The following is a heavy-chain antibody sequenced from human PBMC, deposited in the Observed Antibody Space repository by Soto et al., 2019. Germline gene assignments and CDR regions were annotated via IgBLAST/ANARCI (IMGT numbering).Heavy chain of an antibody. D-gene: IGHD3-22*01. Sequence: GGSLELSCSASGLPANSNYMSWVRQAPGKGLEWVSVIYSGGSTYYADSVKGRFTNSRDNSKNTLYLQMNSLRAEDTAVYYCARERRISSGYYYSNDAFDIWGQGTMVTGFS. J-gene: IGHJ3*02. CDR1: GLPANSNY. V-gene: IGHV3-53*01. CDR2: IYSGGST. CDR3: ARERRISSGYYYSNDAFDI.